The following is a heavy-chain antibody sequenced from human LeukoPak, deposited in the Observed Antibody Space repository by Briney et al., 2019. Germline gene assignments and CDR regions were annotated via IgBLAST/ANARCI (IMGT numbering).Heavy chain of an antibody. CDR2: IYYRSKWYN. V-gene: IGHV6-1*01. D-gene: IGHD3-10*01. Sequence: PSQTLSLTCAISGDSVSSNSAAWNWIRQSPSRGLEWLGRIYYRSKWYNDYAVSVESRITINPDTSKNQFSLQLNSVTPEDTAVYYCAKGLLWFGELSGEFDYWGQGTLVTVSS. CDR3: AKGLLWFGELSGEFDY. CDR1: GDSVSSNSAA. J-gene: IGHJ4*02.